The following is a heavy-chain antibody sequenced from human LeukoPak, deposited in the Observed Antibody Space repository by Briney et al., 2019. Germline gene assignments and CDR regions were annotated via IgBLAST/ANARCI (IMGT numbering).Heavy chain of an antibody. CDR1: GGSISSYY. Sequence: KASDTLSLTCTVSGGSISSYYWSWIRQPAGKGLEWIGRIYRSGSTNYNPSLKSRVTMSVDTSKNQFSLKLSSVTAADTAVYYCARGNDYVWGSCLPNNDAFDIWGQGTMVTVSS. CDR2: IYRSGST. J-gene: IGHJ3*02. V-gene: IGHV4-4*07. CDR3: ARGNDYVWGSCLPNNDAFDI. D-gene: IGHD3-16*01.